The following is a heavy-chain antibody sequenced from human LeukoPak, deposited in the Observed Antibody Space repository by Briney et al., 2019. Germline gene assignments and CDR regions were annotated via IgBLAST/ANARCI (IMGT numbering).Heavy chain of an antibody. D-gene: IGHD6-6*01. CDR2: INPNSGGT. CDR1: GYTFTGYD. J-gene: IGHJ5*02. Sequence: ASVKVSCKASGYTFTGYDIPWVGQAPGQGLEWMGWINPNSGGTNYAQKLQGRVTMTRDTSINTAYMELSRLRSDDTAVYYCARDGGRIAAREHYNWFDPWGQGTLVTVSS. V-gene: IGHV1-2*02. CDR3: ARDGGRIAAREHYNWFDP.